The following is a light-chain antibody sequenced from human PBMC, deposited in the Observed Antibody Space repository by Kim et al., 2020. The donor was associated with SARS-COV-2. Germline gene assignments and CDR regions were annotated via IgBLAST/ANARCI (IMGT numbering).Light chain of an antibody. CDR2: GKN. V-gene: IGLV3-19*01. J-gene: IGLJ3*02. Sequence: SSELTQDPAVSVALGQTVRITCQGDSLRSYYASWYQQKPGQAPVLVIYGKNNRPSGIPDRFSGSSSGNTASSTITGAQAEDEADYYCNSRDSSGNHWVFGGGTQLPVL. CDR3: NSRDSSGNHWV. CDR1: SLRSYY.